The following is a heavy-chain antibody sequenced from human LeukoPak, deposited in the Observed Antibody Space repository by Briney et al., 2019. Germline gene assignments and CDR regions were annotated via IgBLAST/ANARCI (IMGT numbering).Heavy chain of an antibody. CDR1: GFTFSSYA. J-gene: IGHJ4*02. V-gene: IGHV3-23*01. Sequence: PGGSLRLSCAASGFTFSSYAMSWVRQAPRKGLEWVSVVSGSGSSTDYADSVKGRFTISRDNAKNSLYLQMNSLRAEDTAVYYCAREEMATNHFDYWGQGTLVTVSS. CDR2: VSGSGSST. D-gene: IGHD5-24*01. CDR3: AREEMATNHFDY.